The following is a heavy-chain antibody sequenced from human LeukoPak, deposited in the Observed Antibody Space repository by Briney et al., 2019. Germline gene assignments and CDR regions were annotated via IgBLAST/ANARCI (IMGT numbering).Heavy chain of an antibody. CDR2: IYTSGST. J-gene: IGHJ3*02. CDR3: AREQPSDPLQAFDI. V-gene: IGHV4-4*07. CDR1: GGSISSYY. Sequence: SETLSLTCTVSGGSISSYYWSWIRQPAGKGLEWIGRIYTSGSTNYNPSLKSRVTMSVDTSKNQFSLKLSSVTAADTAVYYCAREQPSDPLQAFDIWGQGTMVTVSS.